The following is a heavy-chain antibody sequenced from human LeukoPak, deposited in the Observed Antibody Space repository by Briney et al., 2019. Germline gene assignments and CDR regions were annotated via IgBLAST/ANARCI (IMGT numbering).Heavy chain of an antibody. CDR2: ISAYNGNT. D-gene: IGHD3-22*01. Sequence: ASVKVSCKASGYTFTSYGISWVRQAPGQGLEWMGWISAYNGNTNYAQKLQGRVTMTTDASTSKAYMQLRSLRSDDTAVYYCARARSGHYYDSSGYIMDYWGQGTLVTVSS. CDR1: GYTFTSYG. V-gene: IGHV1-18*01. CDR3: ARARSGHYYDSSGYIMDY. J-gene: IGHJ4*02.